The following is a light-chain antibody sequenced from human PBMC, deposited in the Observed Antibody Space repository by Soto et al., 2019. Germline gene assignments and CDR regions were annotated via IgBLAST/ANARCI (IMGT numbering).Light chain of an antibody. CDR2: DVS. CDR3: SSYTSSITLV. Sequence: QSALTQPASVSGSPGQSITISCTGTSSDVGAYSYVSWYQQHPGKAPKLIIYDVSNRPSGVSNRFSGSKSANTASLTISGLGAEDEADYYCSSYTSSITLVFGGGTKVTVL. J-gene: IGLJ2*01. CDR1: SSDVGAYSY. V-gene: IGLV2-14*01.